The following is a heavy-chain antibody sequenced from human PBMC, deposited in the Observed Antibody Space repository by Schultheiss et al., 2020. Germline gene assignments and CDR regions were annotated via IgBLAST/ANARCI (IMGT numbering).Heavy chain of an antibody. Sequence: SLRLACKGSGYSFTSYWIGWVRQMPGKGLEWMGIIYPGDSDTRYSPSFQGQVTFSADKSISTAYLQWSSLKASDTAMYYCARPGMTGTTYYFQHWGQGTLVTVSS. V-gene: IGHV5-51*01. CDR3: ARPGMTGTTYYFQH. J-gene: IGHJ1*01. CDR2: IYPGDSDT. CDR1: GYSFTSYW. D-gene: IGHD1-7*01.